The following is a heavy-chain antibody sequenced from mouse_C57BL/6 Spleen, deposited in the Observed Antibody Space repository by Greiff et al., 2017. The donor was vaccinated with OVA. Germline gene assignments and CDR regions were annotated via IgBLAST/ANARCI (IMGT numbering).Heavy chain of an antibody. CDR2: IDPSDSYT. V-gene: IGHV1-69*01. D-gene: IGHD2-2*01. CDR1: GYTFTSYW. J-gene: IGHJ2*01. CDR3: ARVWLRRFDY. Sequence: QVQLQQPGAELVMPGASVKLSCKASGYTFTSYWMHWVKQRPGQGLEWIGEIDPSDSYTNYNQKFKGMSTLTVDKSSSTAYMQLRSLTSEDSAVYYCARVWLRRFDYWGQGTTLTVSS.